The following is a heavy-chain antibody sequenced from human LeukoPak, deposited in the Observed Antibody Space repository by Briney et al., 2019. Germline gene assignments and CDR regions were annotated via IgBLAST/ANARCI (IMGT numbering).Heavy chain of an antibody. D-gene: IGHD2-8*01. CDR1: GFSFSRYW. V-gene: IGHV3-7*01. CDR3: ARLKDDVTKFDY. J-gene: IGHJ4*02. Sequence: PGGSLRLLSEGSGFSFSRYWMAWVRKAQGKGPEGVSSINQDVSRVHYVDSVKGRFTISRDNAKSSLFLQMTSLRVEDTAVYYCARLKDDVTKFDYWGQGTLVTVSS. CDR2: INQDVSRV.